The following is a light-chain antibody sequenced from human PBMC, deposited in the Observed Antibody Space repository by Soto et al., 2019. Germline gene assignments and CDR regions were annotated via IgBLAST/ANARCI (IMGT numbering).Light chain of an antibody. J-gene: IGLJ1*01. V-gene: IGLV2-14*01. Sequence: QSVLTQPASVSGSPGQWITISCTGTSSDVGGYNYVSCYQQYPGTAPKLLIYKASNRPSGISNRFSGSKSGNTASLTISGLQADDEADYFCTSPTPGSLYVFGSGTKLTVL. CDR3: TSPTPGSLYV. CDR1: SSDVGGYNY. CDR2: KAS.